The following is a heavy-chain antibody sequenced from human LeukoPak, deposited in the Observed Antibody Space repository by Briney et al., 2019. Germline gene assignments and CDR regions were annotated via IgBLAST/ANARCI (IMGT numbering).Heavy chain of an antibody. CDR1: GRSISSYY. CDR3: AREVRWGSGFDY. Sequence: SQTLSLTCTVSGRSISSYYWSWIRQPAGKGLEWIGRIYTSGSTNDNPSLKSRVTISVDKSKNQCSLRLSSVTAADTAVYYCAREVRWGSGFDYWGQGTLVTVSS. V-gene: IGHV4-4*07. CDR2: IYTSGST. D-gene: IGHD3-10*01. J-gene: IGHJ4*02.